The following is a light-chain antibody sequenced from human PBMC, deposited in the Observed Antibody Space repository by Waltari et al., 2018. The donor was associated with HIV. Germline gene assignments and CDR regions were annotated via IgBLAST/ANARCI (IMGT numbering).Light chain of an antibody. J-gene: IGLJ2*01. CDR2: STS. Sequence: HSVLTQPPPVSGAPGQTVTISCTASSSNIGAGFDTHCYPHLPGTAPQLLLYSTSNRPSGVPDRFSGSKSGTSASLAITGLQAEDEADYYCQSYDSSLSALFGGGTKLTVL. CDR3: QSYDSSLSAL. V-gene: IGLV1-40*01. CDR1: SSNIGAGFD.